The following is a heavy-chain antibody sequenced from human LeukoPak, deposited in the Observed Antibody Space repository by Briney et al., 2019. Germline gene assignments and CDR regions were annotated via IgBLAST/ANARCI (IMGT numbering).Heavy chain of an antibody. J-gene: IGHJ4*02. CDR2: INAGNGNT. CDR3: ARDDTGYSSSWYGVGSFDY. Sequence: ASVTVSCKASGYTFTSYAMHWVRQAPGQRLEWMGWINAGNGNTKYSQKFQGRVTITRDTSASTAYMELSSLRSEDTAVYYCARDDTGYSSSWYGVGSFDYWGQGTLVTVSS. CDR1: GYTFTSYA. D-gene: IGHD6-13*01. V-gene: IGHV1-3*01.